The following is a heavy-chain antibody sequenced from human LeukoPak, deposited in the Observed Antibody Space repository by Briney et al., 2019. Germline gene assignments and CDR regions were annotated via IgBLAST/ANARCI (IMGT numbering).Heavy chain of an antibody. V-gene: IGHV3-66*02. D-gene: IGHD2-2*01. CDR3: ARGPARGGYCSSTSCYGHWFDP. CDR1: GFTVSSNY. J-gene: IGHJ5*02. Sequence: GGSLRLSCAASGFTVSSNYMSWVRQAPGEGLEWVSVIYSGGSTYYADPVKGRFTISRDNSKNTLYLQMNSLRAEDTAVYYCARGPARGGYCSSTSCYGHWFDPWGQGTLVTVSS. CDR2: IYSGGST.